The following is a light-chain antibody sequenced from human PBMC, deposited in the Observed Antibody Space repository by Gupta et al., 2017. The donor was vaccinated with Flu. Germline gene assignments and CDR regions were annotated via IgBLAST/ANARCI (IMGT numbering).Light chain of an antibody. CDR3: QVWDGGRDDSGV. CDR1: NIGSKG. V-gene: IGLV3-21*02. Sequence: SHVLTQPPSVSVAPGQTASITCGGNNIGSKGVHWYQQKPGQAPVVVVYADSDRPSGSPERFSGSKSGNTATLTINRVEAGDEADYHCQVWDGGRDDSGVFGGGTKLTVL. CDR2: ADS. J-gene: IGLJ2*01.